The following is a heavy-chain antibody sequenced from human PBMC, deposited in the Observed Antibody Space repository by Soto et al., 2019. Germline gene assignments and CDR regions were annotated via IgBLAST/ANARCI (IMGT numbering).Heavy chain of an antibody. CDR2: INAGNGNT. CDR1: GYTFTNYA. J-gene: IGHJ2*01. CDR3: ARGGSLYWYFDL. Sequence: QAQLVQSGAEVKKPGASVKVSCKASGYTFTNYAMHWVRQAPGQRLERMGWINAGNGNTKYSQKFQGRVTITRDTSASTAYMELSSLRSEDTAVYYCARGGSLYWYFDLWGRGTLVTVSS. V-gene: IGHV1-3*01. D-gene: IGHD1-26*01.